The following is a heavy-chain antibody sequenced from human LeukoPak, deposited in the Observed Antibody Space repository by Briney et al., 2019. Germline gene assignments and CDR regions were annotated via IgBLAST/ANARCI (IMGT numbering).Heavy chain of an antibody. CDR1: GYTFTDYY. J-gene: IGHJ5*02. Sequence: ASVKVSCKAYGYTFTDYYMHWVRQAPGQGLEWMGWINPNSGGTNYAQKFQGRVTMTRDTSISTAYMELSRLRSDDTAVYYCARVMSSGWYFGFDPWGQGTLVTVSS. D-gene: IGHD6-19*01. CDR3: ARVMSSGWYFGFDP. CDR2: INPNSGGT. V-gene: IGHV1-2*02.